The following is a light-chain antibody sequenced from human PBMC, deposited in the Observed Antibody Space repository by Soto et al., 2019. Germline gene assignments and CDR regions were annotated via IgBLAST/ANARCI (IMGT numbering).Light chain of an antibody. CDR1: QSLLHSNGYNY. V-gene: IGKV2-28*01. CDR2: LGS. J-gene: IGKJ3*01. Sequence: IVMTQSPLSLPVTPGEPASISCRSSQSLLHSNGYNYLDWYLQRPGQSPQLLIFLGSSRASGVPDRFSGSGSGTHCTLKISRVAAEEVGIFYWMQALQTPPIFGPGTEVHSK. CDR3: MQALQTPPI.